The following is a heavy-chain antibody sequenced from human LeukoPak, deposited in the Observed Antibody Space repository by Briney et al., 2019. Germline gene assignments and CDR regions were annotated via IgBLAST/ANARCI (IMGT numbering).Heavy chain of an antibody. CDR1: GGSIRSSSYY. CDR2: MYYSGST. Sequence: SETLSLTCTVSGGSIRSSSYYWGWIRQPPGKGLVWIVSMYYSGSTYYNASLKSRVTISVDTSKNHFSLSLTSVTAADTAVYYCARIRGTGVPDYWGQGTLVTVSS. J-gene: IGHJ4*02. CDR3: ARIRGTGVPDY. V-gene: IGHV4-39*01. D-gene: IGHD3-3*01.